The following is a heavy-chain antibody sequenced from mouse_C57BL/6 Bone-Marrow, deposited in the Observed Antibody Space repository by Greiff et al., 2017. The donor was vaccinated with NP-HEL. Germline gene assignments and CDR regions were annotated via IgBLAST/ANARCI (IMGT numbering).Heavy chain of an antibody. J-gene: IGHJ2*01. D-gene: IGHD2-4*01. CDR2: ISSGSSTI. CDR3: ARTYYDYGDYFDY. V-gene: IGHV5-17*01. Sequence: EVQGVESGGGLVKPGGSLKLSCAASGFTFSDYGMHWVRQAPEKGLEWVAYISSGSSTISYADTVQGRFTISSDNAKNTLFLQMTSLRSEDTAMYYCARTYYDYGDYFDYWGQGTTLTVSS. CDR1: GFTFSDYG.